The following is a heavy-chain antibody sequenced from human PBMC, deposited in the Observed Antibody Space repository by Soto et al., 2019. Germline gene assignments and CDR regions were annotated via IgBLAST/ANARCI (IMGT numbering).Heavy chain of an antibody. CDR3: ARDKQWLPGGGYYYYMDV. CDR2: IWYDGSNK. V-gene: IGHV3-33*01. CDR1: GFTFSSYG. Sequence: QVQLVESGGGVVQPGRSLRLSCAASGFTFSSYGMHWVRQAPGKGLEWVAVIWYDGSNKYYADSVKGRFTISRDNSKNTLYLQMNSLRAEDTAVYYCARDKQWLPGGGYYYYMDVWGKGTTVTVSS. J-gene: IGHJ6*03. D-gene: IGHD6-19*01.